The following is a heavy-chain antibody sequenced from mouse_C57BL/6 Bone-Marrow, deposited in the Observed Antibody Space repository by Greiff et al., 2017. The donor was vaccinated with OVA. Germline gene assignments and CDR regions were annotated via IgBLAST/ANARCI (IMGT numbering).Heavy chain of an antibody. D-gene: IGHD1-1*01. J-gene: IGHJ3*01. V-gene: IGHV1-62-2*01. Sequence: VQLKQSGAELVKPGASVKLSCKASGYTFTEYTIHWVKQRSGQGLEWIGWFYPGSGSIKYNEKFKDKATLTADKSSSTVYMELSRLTSEDSAVYFCARHEDRPPYGYGSSYWFAYWGQGTLVTVSA. CDR3: ARHEDRPPYGYGSSYWFAY. CDR1: GYTFTEYT. CDR2: FYPGSGSI.